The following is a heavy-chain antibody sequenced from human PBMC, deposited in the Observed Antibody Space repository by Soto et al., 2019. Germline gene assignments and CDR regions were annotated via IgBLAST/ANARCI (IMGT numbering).Heavy chain of an antibody. J-gene: IGHJ5*02. V-gene: IGHV3-73*01. CDR3: TRDLFSYDYGGILWLDP. D-gene: IGHD3-16*01. Sequence: GGSLRLACAASGFAFSGSAMYWVRQASGKGPEWVGRIRSKGHNYATEYAASVKGRFAISRDDSKNTAYLQMNSLQTEDTAVYYCTRDLFSYDYGGILWLDPWARRTLVTV. CDR2: IRSKGHNYAT. CDR1: GFAFSGSA.